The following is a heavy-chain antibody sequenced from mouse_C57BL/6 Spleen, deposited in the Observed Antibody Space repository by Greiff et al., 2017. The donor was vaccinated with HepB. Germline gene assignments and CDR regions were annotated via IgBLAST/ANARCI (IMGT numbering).Heavy chain of an antibody. D-gene: IGHD2-2*01. V-gene: IGHV2-2*01. CDR3: ARNAIYYGYDGFAY. J-gene: IGHJ3*01. Sequence: QVQLQHSGPGLVQPSQSLSITCTVSGFSFTSYGVHWVRQSPGKGLEWLGVIWSGGSTDYNAAFISRLSISKDNSKSQVFFKMNSLQADDTAIYYCARNAIYYGYDGFAYWGQGTLVTVSA. CDR2: IWSGGST. CDR1: GFSFTSYG.